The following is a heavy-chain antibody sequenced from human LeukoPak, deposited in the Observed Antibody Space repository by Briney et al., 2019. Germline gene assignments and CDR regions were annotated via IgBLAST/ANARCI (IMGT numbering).Heavy chain of an antibody. CDR3: ARIPWVTTVTTLRFDY. CDR1: GYTFIGYY. V-gene: IGHV1-2*02. CDR2: INPNSGGT. Sequence: GASVKVSCKASGYTFIGYYMHWVRQAPGQGLEWMGWINPNSGGTNYAQKFQGRVTMTRDTSISTAYMELSRLRSDDTAVYYCARIPWVTTVTTLRFDYWDQGTLVTVSS. D-gene: IGHD4-17*01. J-gene: IGHJ4*02.